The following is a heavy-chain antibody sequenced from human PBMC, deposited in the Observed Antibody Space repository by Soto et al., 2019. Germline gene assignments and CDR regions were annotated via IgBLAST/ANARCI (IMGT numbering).Heavy chain of an antibody. CDR3: ARQRNWSGYYTFWFDP. CDR2: IYYSGST. CDR1: GGSISSYY. Sequence: PSETLSLTCTVSGGSISSYYWSWIRQPPGKGLEWIGYIYYSGSTNYNPSLKSRVTISVDTSKNQFSLKLSSVTAADTAVYYCARQRNWSGYYTFWFDPWGQGTLVTVSS. D-gene: IGHD3-3*01. V-gene: IGHV4-59*08. J-gene: IGHJ5*02.